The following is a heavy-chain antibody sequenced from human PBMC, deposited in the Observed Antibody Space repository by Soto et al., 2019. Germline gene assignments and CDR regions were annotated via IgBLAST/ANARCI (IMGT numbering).Heavy chain of an antibody. CDR3: ARGFWSGLDPHYYYYGMDV. V-gene: IGHV6-1*01. J-gene: IGHJ6*02. CDR1: GDSVSSNSAA. CDR2: TYYRSKWYN. Sequence: PSQTLSLTCAISGDSVSSNSAAWNWSRQSPSRGLEWLGRTYYRSKWYNDYAVSVKSRITINPDTSKNQFSLQLNSVTPEDTAVYYCARGFWSGLDPHYYYYGMDVWGQGTTVTVSS. D-gene: IGHD1-1*01.